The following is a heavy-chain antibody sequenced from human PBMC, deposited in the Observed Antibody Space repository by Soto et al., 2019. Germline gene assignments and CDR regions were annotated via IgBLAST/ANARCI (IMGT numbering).Heavy chain of an antibody. CDR1: GFTFSSYA. D-gene: IGHD1-26*01. CDR3: ARGQSALFLSYPCDY. CDR2: ISYDGSNK. V-gene: IGHV3-30-3*01. Sequence: GGSLRLSCAASGFTFSSYAMHWVRQAPGKGLEWVAVISYDGSNKYYADSVKGRFTISRDNSKNALYLQMNSLRAEDTAVYYCARGQSALFLSYPCDYGGQGTLVAVS. J-gene: IGHJ4*02.